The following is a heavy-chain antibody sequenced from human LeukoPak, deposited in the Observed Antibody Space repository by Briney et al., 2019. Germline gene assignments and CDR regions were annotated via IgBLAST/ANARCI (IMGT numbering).Heavy chain of an antibody. J-gene: IGHJ4*02. CDR1: GGSFSGYY. Sequence: SETLSLTCAVYGGSFSGYYWGWIRQPPGKGLEWIGHIYYSGSTYYNPSLKSRLTISVDTSKNQFSLKLSSVTASDTAVYYCASLPGDYFDSSGFSYYFNYWGQGTLVTVSS. V-gene: IGHV4-34*01. CDR3: ASLPGDYFDSSGFSYYFNY. D-gene: IGHD3-22*01. CDR2: IYYSGST.